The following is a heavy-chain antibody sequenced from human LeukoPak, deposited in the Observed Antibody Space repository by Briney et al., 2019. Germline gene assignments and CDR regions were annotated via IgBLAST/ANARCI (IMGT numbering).Heavy chain of an antibody. J-gene: IGHJ5*02. CDR1: GFTFSSYS. V-gene: IGHV3-21*01. CDR3: ARGANWFDP. Sequence: PGGSLRLSCAASGFTFSSYSMNWVRQAPGKGLEWVSSISSSSSYIYYADSVKGRLTIPRDNAKNSLYLQMNSLRAEDTAVYYCARGANWFDPWGQGTLVTVSS. CDR2: ISSSSSYI.